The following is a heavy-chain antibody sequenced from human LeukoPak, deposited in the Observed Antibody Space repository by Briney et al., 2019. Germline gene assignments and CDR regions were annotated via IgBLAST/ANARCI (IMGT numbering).Heavy chain of an antibody. Sequence: GGSLRLSCAASGFTFSYHWMTWVRQAPGKGLEWVANIKNDGTVKNYVDSVKGRFTISRDNAKNSLYLQMNSLRAGDTGVYYCAKNSYSKGDYWGQGVLVTVSS. CDR3: AKNSYSKGDY. V-gene: IGHV3-7*01. J-gene: IGHJ4*02. CDR1: GFTFSYHW. D-gene: IGHD5-18*01. CDR2: IKNDGTVK.